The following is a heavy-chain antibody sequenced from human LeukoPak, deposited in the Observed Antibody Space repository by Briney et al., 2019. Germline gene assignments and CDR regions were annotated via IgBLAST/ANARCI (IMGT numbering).Heavy chain of an antibody. CDR3: ARGSAPYYYYGMDV. CDR1: GFTFSSYG. Sequence: GRSLRLSCAASGFTFSSYGMHWVRQAPGKGLEWVAVIWYDGSNKYYADSVKGRFTISRDNSKNTLYLQMNSLRAEDTAVYYCARGSAPYYYYGMDVWGQGTTVTVSS. V-gene: IGHV3-33*08. CDR2: IWYDGSNK. J-gene: IGHJ6*02.